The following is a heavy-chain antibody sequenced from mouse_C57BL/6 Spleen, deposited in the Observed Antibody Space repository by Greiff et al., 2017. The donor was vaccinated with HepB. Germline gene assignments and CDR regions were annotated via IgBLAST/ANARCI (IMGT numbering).Heavy chain of an antibody. J-gene: IGHJ4*01. Sequence: VKLKQPGAELVRPGSSVKLSCKASGYTFTSYWMHWVKQRPIQGLEWIGNIDPSDSETHYNQKFKDKATLTVDKSSSTAYMQLSSLTSEASAVYYCARDYDYGGDAMDYWGQGTSVTVSS. CDR2: IDPSDSET. D-gene: IGHD2-4*01. V-gene: IGHV1-52*01. CDR1: GYTFTSYW. CDR3: ARDYDYGGDAMDY.